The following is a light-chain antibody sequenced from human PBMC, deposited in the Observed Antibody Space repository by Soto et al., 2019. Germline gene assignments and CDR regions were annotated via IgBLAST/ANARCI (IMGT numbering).Light chain of an antibody. V-gene: IGLV1-44*01. CDR2: SDK. Sequence: QSVLTQPPSTSGTPGQRVTISCSGTSSNIGSNTVNWYQHLPGTAPKLLMHSDKQRPSGVPDRFSGSKSGTSASLAISGLQSEDEGDYYCATWDDSLNAVVFGGGTKLTVL. J-gene: IGLJ2*01. CDR3: ATWDDSLNAVV. CDR1: SSNIGSNT.